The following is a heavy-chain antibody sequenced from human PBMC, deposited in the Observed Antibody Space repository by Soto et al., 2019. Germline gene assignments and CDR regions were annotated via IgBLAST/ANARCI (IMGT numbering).Heavy chain of an antibody. V-gene: IGHV4-34*01. Sequence: QVQLQQWGAGLLKPSETLSLTCAVYGGSFSGYYWSWIRQPPGKGLEWIGENNHSGSTNYNPSLKSRVTISVDTSKNQFSLKLSSVTAADTAVYYCARGPTRDIVVVVAAREAAFDIWGQGTMVTVSS. CDR1: GGSFSGYY. CDR3: ARGPTRDIVVVVAAREAAFDI. CDR2: NNHSGST. D-gene: IGHD2-15*01. J-gene: IGHJ3*02.